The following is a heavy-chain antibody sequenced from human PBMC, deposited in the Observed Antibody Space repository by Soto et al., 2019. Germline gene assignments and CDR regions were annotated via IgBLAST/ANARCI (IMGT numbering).Heavy chain of an antibody. CDR3: ARGRGQYYDFWSGSTEPYYYYYHLAV. J-gene: IGHJ6*03. V-gene: IGHV1-8*01. CDR2: MNPNSGNT. D-gene: IGHD3-3*01. CDR1: GYTFTSYD. Sequence: GASVKVSCKASGYTFTSYDINWVRQATGQGLEWMGWMNPNSGNTGYAQKFQGRVTMTRNTSISTAYMELSSLRSEDTAVYYCARGRGQYYDFWSGSTEPYYYYYHLAVWAKGTTVTVSS.